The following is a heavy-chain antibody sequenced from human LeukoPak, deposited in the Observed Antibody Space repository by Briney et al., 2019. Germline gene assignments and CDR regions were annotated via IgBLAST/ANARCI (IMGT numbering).Heavy chain of an antibody. CDR2: INHSGST. CDR1: GGSFSGYY. J-gene: IGHJ5*02. CDR3: ARGGVPYGDYYWFDP. Sequence: PSETLPLTCAVYGGSFSGYYWSWIRQPRGKGLEWIGEINHSGSTNYNPSLKSRVTISVDTSKNQFSLKLSSVTAADTAVYYCARGGVPYGDYYWFDPWGQGTLVTVSS. V-gene: IGHV4-34*01. D-gene: IGHD4-17*01.